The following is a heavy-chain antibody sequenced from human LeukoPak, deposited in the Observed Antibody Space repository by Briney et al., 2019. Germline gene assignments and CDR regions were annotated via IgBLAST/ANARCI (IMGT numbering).Heavy chain of an antibody. Sequence: SETLSLTRTVSGDSISNYYWSWIRQPPGKGLEWIGYISYSGSTNYTTSLTRRVTISVDTSKNQFSLQVSSVTAADTAVYYYARVGRGDYVWGSYSFDYWGQGTLVTVSS. V-gene: IGHV4-59*01. CDR2: ISYSGST. CDR1: GDSISNYY. CDR3: ARVGRGDYVWGSYSFDY. D-gene: IGHD3-16*01. J-gene: IGHJ4*02.